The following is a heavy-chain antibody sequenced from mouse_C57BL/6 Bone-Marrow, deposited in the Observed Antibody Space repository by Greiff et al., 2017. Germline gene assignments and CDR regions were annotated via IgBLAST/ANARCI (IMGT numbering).Heavy chain of an antibody. D-gene: IGHD2-5*01. CDR3: APSYYSKRGVYAMGY. Sequence: VQLQQSVAELVRPGASVKLSCTASGFYIKNTYMHWVKQRHEQGLEWIGRIDPANGTTTYAPKFQGKATLTADQSSNTAYLQLSSLTSEDTAIYYCAPSYYSKRGVYAMGYWGRGTSVTVSS. J-gene: IGHJ4*01. CDR2: IDPANGTT. V-gene: IGHV14-3*01. CDR1: GFYIKNTY.